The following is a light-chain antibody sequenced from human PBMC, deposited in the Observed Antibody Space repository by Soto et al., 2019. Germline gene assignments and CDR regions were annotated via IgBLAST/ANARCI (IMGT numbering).Light chain of an antibody. J-gene: IGKJ1*01. Sequence: DIQMTQSPSTLSASVVDRVTITCRASQSISSWLAWYQQKPGKAPKRLIYAVSSLQSEVPSRFSGSGSGTDFTLTISRLEPEDFAVYYCQQYGSSSWTFGQGTKVDIK. CDR2: AVS. V-gene: IGKV1-5*01. CDR3: QQYGSSSWT. CDR1: QSISSW.